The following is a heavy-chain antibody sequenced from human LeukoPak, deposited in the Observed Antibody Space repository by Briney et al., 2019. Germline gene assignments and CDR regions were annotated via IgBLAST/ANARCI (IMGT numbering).Heavy chain of an antibody. CDR3: ATQEAAAGTLGN. CDR2: INAGNGNT. V-gene: IGHV1-3*01. J-gene: IGHJ4*02. CDR1: GYTFTSYA. D-gene: IGHD6-13*01. Sequence: ASVKVSCKASGYTFTSYAMHWVRQAPGQRLEWMGWINAGNGNTKYSQKFQGRVTITRDTSASTAYMELSSLRSEDTAVYYCATQEAAAGTLGNWGQGTLVTVSS.